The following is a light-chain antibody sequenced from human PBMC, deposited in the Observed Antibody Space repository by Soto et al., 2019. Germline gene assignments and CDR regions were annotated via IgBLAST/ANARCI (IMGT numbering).Light chain of an antibody. V-gene: IGKV1-33*01. Sequence: DFQMTQSPSSLSASVGDRVTITCQASQDISNYLNWYQQKPGKAPKLLIYDASNLETGVPSRFSGSGSGTDFTFTISSLQPEDIATYYCHREFTFGPGTKVDIK. J-gene: IGKJ3*01. CDR3: HREFT. CDR1: QDISNY. CDR2: DAS.